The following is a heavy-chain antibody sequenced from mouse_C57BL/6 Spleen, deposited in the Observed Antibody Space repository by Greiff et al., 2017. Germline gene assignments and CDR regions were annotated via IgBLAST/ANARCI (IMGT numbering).Heavy chain of an antibody. Sequence: EVQLQQSGGGLVKPGGSLKLSCAASGFTFSDYGMHWVRQTPEQGLEWVAYISSGSSTKYYADTVKGRFTISRDNSTNTLFLKMTSLRSEDTAMYYCTRDDYSWFAYWGQGALVTVS. J-gene: IGHJ3*01. CDR2: ISSGSSTK. CDR3: TRDDYSWFAY. V-gene: IGHV5-17*01. D-gene: IGHD2-4*01. CDR1: GFTFSDYG.